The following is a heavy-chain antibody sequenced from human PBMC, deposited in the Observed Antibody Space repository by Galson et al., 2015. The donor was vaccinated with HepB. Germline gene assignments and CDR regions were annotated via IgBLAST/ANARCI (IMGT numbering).Heavy chain of an antibody. CDR2: ISYDGSNK. V-gene: IGHV3-30-3*01. CDR1: GFTFSSYA. D-gene: IGHD6-19*01. J-gene: IGHJ5*02. Sequence: SLRLSCAASGFTFSSYAMHWVRQAPGKGLEWVAVISYDGSNKYYADSVKGRFTISRDNSKNTLYLQMNSLSAEDTAVYYCARDPGQWLVHYWFDPWGQGTLVTVSS. CDR3: ARDPGQWLVHYWFDP.